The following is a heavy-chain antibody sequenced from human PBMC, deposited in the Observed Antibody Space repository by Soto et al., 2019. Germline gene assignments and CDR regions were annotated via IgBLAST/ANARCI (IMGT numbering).Heavy chain of an antibody. V-gene: IGHV3-23*01. Sequence: GGSLRLSCAASGFTFSSYAMSWVRQAPGKGLEWVSAISGSGGSTYYADSVKGRFTISRDNSKNTLYLQMNNLRAEDTAVYYCAEGRGGRATPGAFDIWGQGTMVTVSS. CDR2: ISGSGGST. D-gene: IGHD3-10*01. J-gene: IGHJ3*02. CDR1: GFTFSSYA. CDR3: AEGRGGRATPGAFDI.